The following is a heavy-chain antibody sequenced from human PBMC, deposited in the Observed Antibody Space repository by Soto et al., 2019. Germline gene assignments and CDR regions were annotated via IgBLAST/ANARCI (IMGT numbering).Heavy chain of an antibody. CDR2: ISAYKGDT. CDR1: GYPFANYG. CDR3: ARDLDGSGSYYTDY. J-gene: IGHJ4*02. D-gene: IGHD3-10*01. V-gene: IGHV1-18*01. Sequence: SVKVSCKASGYPFANYGISWVRQAPGQGLEWMGWISAYKGDTNYAQNLRGRVTMTTDTSTNTAYMELRSLRDDDTDVYYCARDLDGSGSYYTDYWGPGTLVTVSS.